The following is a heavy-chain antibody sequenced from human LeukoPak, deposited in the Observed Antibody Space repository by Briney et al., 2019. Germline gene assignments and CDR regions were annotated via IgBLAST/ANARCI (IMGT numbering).Heavy chain of an antibody. V-gene: IGHV3-74*01. J-gene: IGHJ4*02. D-gene: IGHD6-19*01. Sequence: GGSLRLSCAASGFTFSSYWMHWVRQAPGKGLVWVSRIITDGSSISYADSVKGRFTISRDNAKSTVYLQMNSLRAEDTAVYYCARGWLYSSGIYYFDYWGQGTLVTVSS. CDR3: ARGWLYSSGIYYFDY. CDR2: IITDGSSI. CDR1: GFTFSSYW.